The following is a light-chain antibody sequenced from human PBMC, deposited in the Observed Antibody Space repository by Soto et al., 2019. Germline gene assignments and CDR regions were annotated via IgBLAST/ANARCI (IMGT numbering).Light chain of an antibody. J-gene: IGKJ1*01. CDR2: GAS. Sequence: MMMAHSPATFSVSAGERVTLSGRTIHSVNSHLAWYQQKPFQAPRLLLYGASTRATGIPVRFSGTGSGTDFTLTINNLEPEDFAVYYCHQRQSWPRTFGQGTKVDIK. V-gene: IGKV3-15*01. CDR3: HQRQSWPRT. CDR1: HSVNSH.